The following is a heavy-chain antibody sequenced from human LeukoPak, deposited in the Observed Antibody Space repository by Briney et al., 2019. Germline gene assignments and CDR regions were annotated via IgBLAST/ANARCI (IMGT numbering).Heavy chain of an antibody. D-gene: IGHD2-2*01. V-gene: IGHV3-21*01. CDR1: GFTFSSYS. Sequence: GGSLRLSCAASGFTFSSYSMNWVRQAPGKGLEWVSSISSSRSYKYYADSLKGRFTISRDNAKNSLYLQMNSLTAEDTAVYYCARVLPAPVDYYYIDVWGKGTTVTVSS. J-gene: IGHJ6*03. CDR3: ARVLPAPVDYYYIDV. CDR2: ISSSRSYK.